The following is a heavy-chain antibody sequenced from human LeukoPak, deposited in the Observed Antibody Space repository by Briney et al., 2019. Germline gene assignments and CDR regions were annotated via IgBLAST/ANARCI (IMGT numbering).Heavy chain of an antibody. Sequence: SVKVSCKASGFTFTSSAMQWVRQARGQRLEWIGWIVVGSGNTNYAQKFQERVTITRDMSTSTAYMELSSLRSEDTAVYYCAADRYDSSGYYHFDYWGQGTLVTVSP. J-gene: IGHJ4*02. CDR2: IVVGSGNT. D-gene: IGHD3-22*01. CDR3: AADRYDSSGYYHFDY. CDR1: GFTFTSSA. V-gene: IGHV1-58*02.